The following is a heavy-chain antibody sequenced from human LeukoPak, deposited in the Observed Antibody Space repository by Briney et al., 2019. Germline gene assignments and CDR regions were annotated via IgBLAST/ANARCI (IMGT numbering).Heavy chain of an antibody. Sequence: ASVKVSCKASGYTFTSYGISWVRQAPGQGLEWMGWISAYNGNTNYAQKLQGRVTMTTDTSTSTAYMELRSLRSDDTAVYYCARATCYYDSSGYYLSWFDPWGQGTLVTVSS. J-gene: IGHJ5*02. CDR2: ISAYNGNT. CDR3: ARATCYYDSSGYYLSWFDP. D-gene: IGHD3-22*01. CDR1: GYTFTSYG. V-gene: IGHV1-18*01.